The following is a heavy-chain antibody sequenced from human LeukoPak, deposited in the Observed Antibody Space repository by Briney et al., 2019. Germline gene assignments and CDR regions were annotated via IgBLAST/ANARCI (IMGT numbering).Heavy chain of an antibody. CDR1: GFTFSSYW. CDR3: ARVVVQLWLPYNWFDP. J-gene: IGHJ5*02. V-gene: IGHV3-7*01. D-gene: IGHD5-18*01. Sequence: PGGSLRLSCAASGFTFSSYWINWVRQAPGKGLEWVANIKQDGSEKYYVDSVKGRFTISRDNAKNSLYLQMNSLGAEDTAVYYCARVVVQLWLPYNWFDPWGQGTLVPVSS. CDR2: IKQDGSEK.